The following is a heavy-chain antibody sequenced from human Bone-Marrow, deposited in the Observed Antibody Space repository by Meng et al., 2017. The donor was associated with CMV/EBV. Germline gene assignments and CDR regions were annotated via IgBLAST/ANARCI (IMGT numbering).Heavy chain of an antibody. CDR3: ARDIDDYDGSGYFDY. V-gene: IGHV3-30*04. J-gene: IGHJ4*02. D-gene: IGHD3-22*01. Sequence: GGSLRLSCAASGFTFSTYAMHWVRQAPGKGLEWVAVTSYDGNNKYYADSVKGRFTISRDNSKNKVYLQMNSLRAEDTAVYYCARDIDDYDGSGYFDYWGQGTLVTGYS. CDR2: TSYDGNNK. CDR1: GFTFSTYA.